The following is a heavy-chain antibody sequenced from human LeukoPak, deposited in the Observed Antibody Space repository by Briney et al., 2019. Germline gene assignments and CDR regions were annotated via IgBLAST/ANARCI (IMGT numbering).Heavy chain of an antibody. CDR1: GDSVSSNSAA. D-gene: IGHD3-10*01. Sequence: SQTLSLTCAISGDSVSSNSAAWNWIRQSPSRGLEWLGRTYYRSKWHNDYAVSVKSRIIINPDTSKNQFSLQLSSVTPEDTAVYYCAKDHYYGSGKDNWFDPWGQGTLVTVSS. CDR2: TYYRSKWHN. CDR3: AKDHYYGSGKDNWFDP. J-gene: IGHJ5*02. V-gene: IGHV6-1*01.